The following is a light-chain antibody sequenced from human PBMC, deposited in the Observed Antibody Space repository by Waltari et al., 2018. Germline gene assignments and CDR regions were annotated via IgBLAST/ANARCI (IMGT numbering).Light chain of an antibody. CDR1: SSDVGSYNL. V-gene: IGLV2-23*02. Sequence: QSALTQPASVSGSPGQSITISCPGTSSDVGSYNLVSWYQHHPGKVPKLMIYEVSKRPSGVSNRFSGSKSGNTASLTISGLQAEDEADYYCCSYAGSSTEVFGGGTKLTVL. J-gene: IGLJ2*01. CDR2: EVS. CDR3: CSYAGSSTEV.